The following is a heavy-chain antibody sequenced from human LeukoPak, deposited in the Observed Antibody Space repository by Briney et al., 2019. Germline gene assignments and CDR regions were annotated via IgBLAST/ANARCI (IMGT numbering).Heavy chain of an antibody. D-gene: IGHD7-27*01. CDR1: GGSISSYY. CDR2: IYYSGGT. Sequence: SETLSLTCTVSGGSISSYYWSWIRQPPGKGLEWIGYIYYSGGTNYNPSLTSRVTISVDTSKKLFSLKLSSVTAADTPVYFCARTNWGKGHYYFDYWGQGTLVTPSS. CDR3: ARTNWGKGHYYFDY. J-gene: IGHJ4*02. V-gene: IGHV4-59*01.